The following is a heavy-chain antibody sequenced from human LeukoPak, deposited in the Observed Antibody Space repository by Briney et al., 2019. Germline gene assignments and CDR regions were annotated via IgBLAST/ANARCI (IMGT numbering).Heavy chain of an antibody. CDR3: AREDDWNYENY. V-gene: IGHV3-7*01. D-gene: IGHD1-7*01. CDR1: GFTFSNYW. J-gene: IGHJ4*02. Sequence: GGSLRLSCAASGFTFSNYWMSWVRQAPGKGLEWVANIKQDGSEKYYVNSVKGRFTISRDNAKNSLYLQMNSLRAEDTAIYYCAREDDWNYENYWGQGTLVTVSS. CDR2: IKQDGSEK.